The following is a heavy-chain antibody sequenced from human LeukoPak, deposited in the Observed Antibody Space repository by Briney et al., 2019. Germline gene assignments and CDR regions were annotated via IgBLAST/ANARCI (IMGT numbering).Heavy chain of an antibody. J-gene: IGHJ4*02. V-gene: IGHV4-38-2*02. D-gene: IGHD5-18*01. CDR1: GYSISSGYY. Sequence: PSETLSLTCTVSGYSISSGYYWGWTRQPPGKGLEWIGTIYHSGSTYYNPSLKSRVTISVDTSKNQFSLKLSSVTAADTAVYYCARGIYSYGYGAFDYWGQGTLVTVSS. CDR3: ARGIYSYGYGAFDY. CDR2: IYHSGST.